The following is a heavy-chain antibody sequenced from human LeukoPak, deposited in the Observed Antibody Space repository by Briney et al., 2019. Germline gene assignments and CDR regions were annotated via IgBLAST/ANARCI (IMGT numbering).Heavy chain of an antibody. CDR3: ASEDDYGDYDAFDI. CDR2: ISSSSSYI. V-gene: IGHV3-21*01. D-gene: IGHD4-17*01. Sequence: GGSLTLSCAVSGFTFSSYSMNWVRQAPGKGLEWVSSISSSSSYIYYADSVKGRFTISRDNAKNSLYLQMNSLRAEDTAVYYCASEDDYGDYDAFDIWGQGTMVTVSS. CDR1: GFTFSSYS. J-gene: IGHJ3*02.